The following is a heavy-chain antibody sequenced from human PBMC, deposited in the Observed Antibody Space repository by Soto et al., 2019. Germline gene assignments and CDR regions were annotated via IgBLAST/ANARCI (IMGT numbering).Heavy chain of an antibody. V-gene: IGHV4-34*01. CDR3: AGSRYGSGRPNFDY. CDR2: INHSGST. CDR1: GGSFSGYY. D-gene: IGHD3-10*01. Sequence: SETLSLTCAVYGGSFSGYYWSWIRQPPGKGLEWIGEINHSGSTNYNPSLKSRVTISVDTSKNQFSLKLSSVTAADTAVYYCAGSRYGSGRPNFDYWGQGTLVTVSS. J-gene: IGHJ4*02.